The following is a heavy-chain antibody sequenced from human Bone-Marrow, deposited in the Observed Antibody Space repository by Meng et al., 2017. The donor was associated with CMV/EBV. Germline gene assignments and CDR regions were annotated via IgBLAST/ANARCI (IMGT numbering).Heavy chain of an antibody. CDR3: ARLEMATIKGDY. Sequence: ASVKVSCKASGYTFTSYGISWVRQAPGQGLEWMGWISAYNGNTNYAQKLQGRVIMTTDTSTSTAYMGLRSLRSDDTAVYYCARLEMATIKGDYWGQGTLVTVSS. CDR1: GYTFTSYG. J-gene: IGHJ4*02. D-gene: IGHD5-24*01. V-gene: IGHV1-18*01. CDR2: ISAYNGNT.